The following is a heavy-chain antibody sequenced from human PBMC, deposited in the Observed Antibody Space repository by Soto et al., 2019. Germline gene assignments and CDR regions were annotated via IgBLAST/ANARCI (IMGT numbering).Heavy chain of an antibody. CDR1: DGSFSDYY. V-gene: IGHV4-34*01. CDR3: ARQVVGLAVTQD. J-gene: IGHJ4*02. Sequence: QVHLQQWGAGLLKPSETLSLTCGVYDGSFSDYYWCWIRQPPGKGLERIGEFKHSGGTNYSPSLKSRVTILGDTSNNQFSLKLTSVTAADTAMYYCARQVVGLAVTQDWGQGTLVTVSS. D-gene: IGHD6-19*01. CDR2: FKHSGGT.